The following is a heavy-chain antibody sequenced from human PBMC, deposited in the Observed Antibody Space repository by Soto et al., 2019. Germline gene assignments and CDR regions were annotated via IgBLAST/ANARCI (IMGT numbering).Heavy chain of an antibody. D-gene: IGHD3-3*01. J-gene: IGHJ4*02. V-gene: IGHV3-66*01. CDR2: IHSGGNA. CDR3: LFWTPPFDY. CDR1: GFTVSNIY. Sequence: EVHLVESGGDLVQPGGSLRLSCAASGFTVSNIYMRWVRQAPGKGLEWVSSIHSGGNADYADSVKGRFTISRDNSKNTLHLQMDNLRVADTAMYYCLFWTPPFDYWGQGILVTVSA.